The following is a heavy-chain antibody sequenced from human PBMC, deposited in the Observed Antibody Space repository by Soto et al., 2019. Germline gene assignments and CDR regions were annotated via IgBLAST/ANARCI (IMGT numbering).Heavy chain of an antibody. J-gene: IGHJ4*02. CDR3: ARLTDSSSWSRFDY. Sequence: TLSLTCSVSGVALSRHYWSWIRQSPGKGLEWIGYAYYSGNTNYNPSLKSRVAISVDTSKKQFSLKLTSVTIADTAVYYCARLTDSSSWSRFDYWGLGTLVTVSS. V-gene: IGHV4-59*11. CDR2: AYYSGNT. D-gene: IGHD6-13*01. CDR1: GVALSRHY.